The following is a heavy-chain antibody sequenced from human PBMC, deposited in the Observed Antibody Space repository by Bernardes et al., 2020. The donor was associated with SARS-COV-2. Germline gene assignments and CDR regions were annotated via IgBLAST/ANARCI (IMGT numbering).Heavy chain of an antibody. CDR2: ISYNGDI. CDR3: ARTARVFDS. V-gene: IGHV4-59*01. CDR1: GGSISSYY. J-gene: IGHJ4*01. Sequence: SETLSLTCAVSGGSISSYYWSWIRQPPGKGLESIGYISYNGDINYNPSLRSRATISIDTSKNQFSLKLSSVTAADTAIYYCARTARVFDSWGQGTLVTVSS. D-gene: IGHD5-18*01.